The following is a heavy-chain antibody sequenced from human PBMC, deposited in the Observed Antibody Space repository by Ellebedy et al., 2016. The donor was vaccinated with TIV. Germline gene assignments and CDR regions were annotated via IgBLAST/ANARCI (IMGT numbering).Heavy chain of an antibody. V-gene: IGHV3-30*03. CDR3: VTWGQSYGR. D-gene: IGHD3-16*01. Sequence: PGGSLRLSCAASGFTFLSYDFFWVPPAPGKGLEWVALISYDANIKYYADSVKGRFTISRDNSKNTLYLQLNSLRAEDTAVYYCVTWGQSYGRWGQGSLVTISS. CDR2: ISYDANIK. CDR1: GFTFLSYD. J-gene: IGHJ4*02.